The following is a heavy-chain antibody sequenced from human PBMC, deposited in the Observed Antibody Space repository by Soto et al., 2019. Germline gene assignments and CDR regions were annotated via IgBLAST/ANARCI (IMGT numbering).Heavy chain of an antibody. D-gene: IGHD4-4*01. J-gene: IGHJ4*02. CDR1: GFIFSHYY. Sequence: PGGSLRLSCAASGFIFSHYYMSWIRQAPGKGLEWVSYINPTSSHTNYADSVKGRFTISRDNARNSLYLQMNSLKAEDTAMYYCARLPYSAYNRHFDYWGQGTLVTVS. CDR3: ARLPYSAYNRHFDY. V-gene: IGHV3-11*06. CDR2: INPTSSHT.